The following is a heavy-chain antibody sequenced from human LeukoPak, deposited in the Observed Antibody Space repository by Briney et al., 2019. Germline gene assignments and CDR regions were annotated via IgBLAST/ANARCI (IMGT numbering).Heavy chain of an antibody. CDR1: GFSFSNYW. D-gene: IGHD6-19*01. CDR3: ASDRFSSGDF. CDR2: IKQGGSQK. V-gene: IGHV3-7*01. Sequence: GGSLRLSCVASGFSFSNYWMSWVRQAPGKGLEWVANIKQGGSQKNYVDSVKGRFTISRDNAKNSLYLQVNSLRAEDTAVYYCASDRFSSGDFWGQGTLVAVSS. J-gene: IGHJ4*02.